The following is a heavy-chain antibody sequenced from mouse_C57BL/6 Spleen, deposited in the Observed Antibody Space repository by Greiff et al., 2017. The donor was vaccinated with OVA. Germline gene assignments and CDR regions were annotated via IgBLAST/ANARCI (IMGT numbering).Heavy chain of an antibody. CDR3: ARSGDYDDYFDY. V-gene: IGHV1-72*01. CDR1: GYTFTSYW. CDR2: IDPNSGGT. J-gene: IGHJ2*01. Sequence: QVQLKQPGAELVKPGASVKLSCKASGYTFTSYWMHWVKQRPGRGLEWIGRIDPNSGGTTYNEKFKSKATLTVDKPSSTAYMQLSSLTSEDSAVYYCARSGDYDDYFDYWGQGTTLTVSS. D-gene: IGHD2-4*01.